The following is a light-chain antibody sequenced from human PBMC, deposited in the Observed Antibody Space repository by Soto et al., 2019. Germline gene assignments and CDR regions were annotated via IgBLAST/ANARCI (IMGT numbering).Light chain of an antibody. CDR1: QSVSSN. J-gene: IGKJ3*01. Sequence: EIVMTQSPATLSVSPGERATLSCRASQSVSSNLAWYQQKPGQAPRLLIYGASTRATGIPARFSGSGSGTDFNLTISSLQPEDFAVYYCQQRNSWPPLFTFGPGTKVEIK. V-gene: IGKV3-15*01. CDR3: QQRNSWPPLFT. CDR2: GAS.